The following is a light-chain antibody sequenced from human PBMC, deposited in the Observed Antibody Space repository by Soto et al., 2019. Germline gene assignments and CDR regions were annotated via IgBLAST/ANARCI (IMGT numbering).Light chain of an antibody. V-gene: IGLV2-8*01. Sequence: QSALTQPPSASGSPGQSVTISCTGTSSDVGAYNYVSWYQQHAGKAPKLVIYEVTKRPSGVPDRFYGSKSANTASLTVSGLQAEDEADYYCSSFASSNTWVFGGGTKRTVL. CDR1: SSDVGAYNY. J-gene: IGLJ3*02. CDR2: EVT. CDR3: SSFASSNTWV.